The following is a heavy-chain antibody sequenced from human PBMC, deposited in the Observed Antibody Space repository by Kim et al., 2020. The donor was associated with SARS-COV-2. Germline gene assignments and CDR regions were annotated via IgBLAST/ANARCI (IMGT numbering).Heavy chain of an antibody. D-gene: IGHD2-21*02. CDR3: AKERSGIVVVTATFDY. CDR1: GFTFSSYG. CDR2: ISYDGSNK. J-gene: IGHJ4*02. V-gene: IGHV3-30*18. Sequence: GGSLRLSCAASGFTFSSYGMHWVRQAPGKGLEWVAVISYDGSNKYYADSVKGRFTISRDNSKNTLYLQMNSLRAEDTAVYYCAKERSGIVVVTATFDYWGEGTLVTVYS.